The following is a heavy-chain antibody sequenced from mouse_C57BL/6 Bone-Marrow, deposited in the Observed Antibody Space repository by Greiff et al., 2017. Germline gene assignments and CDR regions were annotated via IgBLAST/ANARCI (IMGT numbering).Heavy chain of an antibody. V-gene: IGHV1-64*01. CDR1: GYTFTSYW. J-gene: IGHJ3*01. CDR3: ARGDSSVFAY. Sequence: QVQLQQPGAELVKPGASVKLSCKASGYTFTSYWMHWVKQRPGQGLEWIGMIHPNSGSTNYNEKFKSKATLTVDKSSSTAYMQLSSLASEDSAVDYGARGDSSVFAYWGQGTLVTVSA. CDR2: IHPNSGST. D-gene: IGHD3-2*02.